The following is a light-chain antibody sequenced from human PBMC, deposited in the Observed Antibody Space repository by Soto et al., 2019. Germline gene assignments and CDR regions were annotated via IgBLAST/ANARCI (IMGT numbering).Light chain of an antibody. J-gene: IGKJ3*01. CDR2: SAS. Sequence: DIQMTQSPSSLSASLGDRVTITCRASQIISSYLNWYQQKPGKAHTLLIYSASSLQSGVSSRFSGNGSDTDFTHTISSLHREDFASYYCQERYITPFTFGPGTKVDIK. CDR3: QERYITPFT. V-gene: IGKV1-39*01. CDR1: QIISSY.